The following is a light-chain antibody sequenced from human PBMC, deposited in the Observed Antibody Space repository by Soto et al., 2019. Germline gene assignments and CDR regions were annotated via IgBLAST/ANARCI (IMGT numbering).Light chain of an antibody. Sequence: EIVMTQSPATLSVSPGERATLSCRASQSVSSNLAWYQQKPGQAPRLLIYGASTRATGIPARFSGSGSGTEFTHTISSLQSEDFAVYYCQHYNNWPPLTFGQGTKVEIK. CDR2: GAS. J-gene: IGKJ1*01. V-gene: IGKV3-15*01. CDR3: QHYNNWPPLT. CDR1: QSVSSN.